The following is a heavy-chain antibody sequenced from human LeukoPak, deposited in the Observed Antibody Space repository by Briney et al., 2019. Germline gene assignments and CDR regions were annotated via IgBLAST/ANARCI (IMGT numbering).Heavy chain of an antibody. CDR2: IIPIFGIA. Sequence: GASVKVSCKASGGTFSSYAISWVRQAPGQGPEWMGRIIPIFGIANYAQKFQGRVTITADKSTSTAYMELSSLRSEDTAVYYCAGAGSGSGYPLDYWGQGTLVTVSS. V-gene: IGHV1-69*04. D-gene: IGHD3-3*01. J-gene: IGHJ4*02. CDR3: AGAGSGSGYPLDY. CDR1: GGTFSSYA.